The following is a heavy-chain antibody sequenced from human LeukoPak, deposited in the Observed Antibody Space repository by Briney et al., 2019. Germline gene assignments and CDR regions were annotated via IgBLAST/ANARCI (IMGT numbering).Heavy chain of an antibody. V-gene: IGHV3-9*01. Sequence: PGRSLRLSCAASGFTFDDYAMHWVRQAPGKGLEWVSGISWNSGSIGYADSVKGRFTISRDNAKNSLYLQMNSLRAEDTALYYCAKDYSWNYRYFDYWGQGTTVTVSS. CDR1: GFTFDDYA. CDR3: AKDYSWNYRYFDY. D-gene: IGHD1-7*01. J-gene: IGHJ4*03. CDR2: ISWNSGSI.